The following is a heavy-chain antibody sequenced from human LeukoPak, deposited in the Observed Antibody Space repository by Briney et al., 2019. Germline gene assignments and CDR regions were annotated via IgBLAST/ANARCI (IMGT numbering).Heavy chain of an antibody. V-gene: IGHV3-23*01. CDR1: GFTLSSYG. CDR3: AKVGYYNDSSGYYLDYFDY. Sequence: GGSLRLSCAASGFTLSSYGMSWVRQAPGKGLEWVSGIRSSGDSTYYADSMKGRFTISRDNSKNTLYLQMNSLRAEDTAVYYCAKVGYYNDSSGYYLDYFDYWGQGTLVTVSS. D-gene: IGHD3-22*01. CDR2: IRSSGDST. J-gene: IGHJ4*02.